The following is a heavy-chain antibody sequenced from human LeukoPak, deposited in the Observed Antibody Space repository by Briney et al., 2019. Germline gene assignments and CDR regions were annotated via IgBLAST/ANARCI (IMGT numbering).Heavy chain of an antibody. CDR1: GYTFTSYG. V-gene: IGHV1-18*01. Sequence: ASVKVSRKASGYTFTSYGISWVRQAPGQGLEWMGWISAYNGNTNYAQKLQGRVTMTTDTSTSTAYMELRSLRSDDTAVYYCARYSSGYYYYWFDPWGQGTLVTVSS. CDR3: ARYSSGYYYYWFDP. CDR2: ISAYNGNT. J-gene: IGHJ5*02. D-gene: IGHD3-22*01.